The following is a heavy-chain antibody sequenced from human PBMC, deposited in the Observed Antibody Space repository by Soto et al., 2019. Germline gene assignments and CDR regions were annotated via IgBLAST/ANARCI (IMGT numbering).Heavy chain of an antibody. CDR1: GFTFSSYA. J-gene: IGHJ4*02. D-gene: IGHD3-9*01. Sequence: PGGSLRLSCAASGFTFSSYAMSWVRQAPGKGLEWVSAISGSGGSTYYADSVKGRFTISRDNSKNTLYLQMNSLRAEDTAVYYCAKGTYYDILTGYYEVDYWGQGTLVTVSS. V-gene: IGHV3-23*01. CDR3: AKGTYYDILTGYYEVDY. CDR2: ISGSGGST.